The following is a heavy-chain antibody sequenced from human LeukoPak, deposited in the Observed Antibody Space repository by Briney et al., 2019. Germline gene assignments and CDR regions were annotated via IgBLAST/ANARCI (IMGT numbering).Heavy chain of an antibody. D-gene: IGHD1-14*01. Sequence: GGSLRLSCAASEFTFSNYWMNWVRQAPGKGLEWVANIKEDGSEKYYVDSVKGRFTISRDNAKNSLYLQMNSLSAEDTAVYYCAKPSRGAKWYFDLWGRGTLVTVSS. V-gene: IGHV3-7*01. CDR1: EFTFSNYW. CDR2: IKEDGSEK. J-gene: IGHJ2*01. CDR3: AKPSRGAKWYFDL.